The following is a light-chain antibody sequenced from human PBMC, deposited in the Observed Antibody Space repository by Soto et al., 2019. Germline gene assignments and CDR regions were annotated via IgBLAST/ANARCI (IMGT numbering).Light chain of an antibody. Sequence: EIVLTQSPATLSLSPGERATLSCRASQSVSSYLAWYQQKPGQAPRLLIYDASNRATGIPARFSGSGSGTDFTLTISSLEPEDLAVYYCQQRRNWPPAFGQGTKLEIK. CDR2: DAS. CDR3: QQRRNWPPA. J-gene: IGKJ2*01. CDR1: QSVSSY. V-gene: IGKV3-11*01.